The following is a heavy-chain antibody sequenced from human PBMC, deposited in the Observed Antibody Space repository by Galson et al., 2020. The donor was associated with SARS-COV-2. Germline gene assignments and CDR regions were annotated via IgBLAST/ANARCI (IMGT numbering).Heavy chain of an antibody. CDR2: ISYSGST. CDR3: ARVLHYYDNSGYYFDY. V-gene: IGHV4-59*01. Sequence: ETSGTLSLTCPVSGGSISSYYWSWIRQPPGKGLEWIGYISYSGSTNYNPSLNSRVTISVDTSKNQFSLKLSSVNAADTAVYFCARVLHYYDNSGYYFDYWGQGTLVTVSS. J-gene: IGHJ4*02. D-gene: IGHD3-22*01. CDR1: GGSISSYY.